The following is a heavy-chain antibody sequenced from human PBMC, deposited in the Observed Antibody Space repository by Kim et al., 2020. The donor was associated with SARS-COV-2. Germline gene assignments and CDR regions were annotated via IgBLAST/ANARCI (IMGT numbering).Heavy chain of an antibody. Sequence: ASVKVSCKASGYTFTSYAMNWVRQAPGQGLEWMGWINTNTWNPTYAQGFTGRFVFSLDTSVSTAYLQISSLKAEDTAVYYCARADYYDSSGYPHWFDPWGQGTLVTVSS. CDR3: ARADYYDSSGYPHWFDP. V-gene: IGHV7-4-1*02. CDR2: INTNTWNP. CDR1: GYTFTSYA. D-gene: IGHD3-22*01. J-gene: IGHJ5*02.